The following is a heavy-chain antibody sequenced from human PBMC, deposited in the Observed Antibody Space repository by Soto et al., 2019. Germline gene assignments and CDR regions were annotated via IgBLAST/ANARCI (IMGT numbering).Heavy chain of an antibody. CDR3: ARGLVDTAGTYYYYGMDV. J-gene: IGHJ6*02. CDR2: IWYDGSNK. V-gene: IGHV3-33*01. D-gene: IGHD5-18*01. CDR1: GFTFSSYG. Sequence: PGGSLRLSCAASGFTFSSYGMHWVRQAPGKGLEWVAVIWYDGSNKYYADSAKGRFTISRDNSKNTLYLQMNSLRAEDTAVYYCARGLVDTAGTYYYYGMDVWGQGTTVTVSS.